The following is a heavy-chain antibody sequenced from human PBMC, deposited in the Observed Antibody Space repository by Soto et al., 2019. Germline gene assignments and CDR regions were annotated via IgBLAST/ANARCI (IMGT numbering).Heavy chain of an antibody. CDR3: AREVTTSHYYFDF. CDR1: GFIFSDRH. Sequence: PGGSLRLSCAASGFIFSDRHMSWIRQAPGKGLEWISYISSSGRTTHYADSVKGRFTISRDNAKNSLYLQMSSLRVEDTAVYFCAREVTTSHYYFDFWGQGTLVTVSS. D-gene: IGHD2-2*01. V-gene: IGHV3-11*01. J-gene: IGHJ4*02. CDR2: ISSSGRTT.